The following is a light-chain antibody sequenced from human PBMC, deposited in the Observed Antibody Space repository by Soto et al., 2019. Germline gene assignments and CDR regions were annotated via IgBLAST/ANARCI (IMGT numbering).Light chain of an antibody. CDR3: QQYNSYSRT. V-gene: IGKV1-5*01. J-gene: IGKJ1*01. CDR1: QSISSW. CDR2: DAS. Sequence: DIQMTQSPSTLSASVGDRVTITCRASQSISSWLAWYQQKPGKAPKLLIYDASSLESGLPSRFSGSGSGTKYTLTISSLQPDDFATYYCQQYNSYSRTFGQGTKVEIK.